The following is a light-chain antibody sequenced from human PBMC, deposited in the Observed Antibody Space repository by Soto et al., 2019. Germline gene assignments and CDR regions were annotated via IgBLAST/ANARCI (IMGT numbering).Light chain of an antibody. CDR1: QSVSSSY. CDR2: GAT. J-gene: IGKJ4*01. V-gene: IGKV3-20*01. CDR3: QQYGRSPLT. Sequence: EIVLTQSPGTLSLSPGEGATLSCRASQSVSSSYVAWYQQKPGQAPRLLMYGATNRATGISDRFSGSGSGADFTLTISRLQPEDFAVYYCQQYGRSPLTFGGGTKVDIK.